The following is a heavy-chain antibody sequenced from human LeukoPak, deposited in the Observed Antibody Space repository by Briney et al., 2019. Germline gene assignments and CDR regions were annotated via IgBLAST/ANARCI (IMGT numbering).Heavy chain of an antibody. CDR2: INDSGTI. D-gene: IGHD1-7*01. Sequence: SETLSLTCAVYGGSFCHYYWSWIRQSPRMGLEWIAEINDSGTINYNPSLMSRVTISLDKSKNQFSLNLSSATAADTAVYYCARRWNYGRNYYIDVWGKGATVSVSS. J-gene: IGHJ6*03. V-gene: IGHV4-34*01. CDR1: GGSFCHYY. CDR3: ARRWNYGRNYYIDV.